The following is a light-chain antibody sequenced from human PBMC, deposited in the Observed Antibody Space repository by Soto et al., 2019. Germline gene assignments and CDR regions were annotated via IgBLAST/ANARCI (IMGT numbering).Light chain of an antibody. Sequence: QPVLTQPPSASGSPGQSVTISCTGTSSDVGGYKYVSWYQQHPGKAPKLMIYEVSKRPSGVPDRFSGSKSGNTASLTVSGLQAEDEADYYCSSYAGRNNWVFGGGTKLTVL. CDR2: EVS. CDR1: SSDVGGYKY. V-gene: IGLV2-8*01. J-gene: IGLJ3*02. CDR3: SSYAGRNNWV.